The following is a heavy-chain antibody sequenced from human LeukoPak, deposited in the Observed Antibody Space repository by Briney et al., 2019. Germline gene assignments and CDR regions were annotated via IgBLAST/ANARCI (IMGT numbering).Heavy chain of an antibody. CDR1: GGSISSGDYY. CDR3: ARGRTSEVVVVAATPMSGGLGRRDYFDY. D-gene: IGHD2-15*01. CDR2: IYYSGST. V-gene: IGHV4-30-4*01. Sequence: PSETLSLTCTVSGGSISSGDYYWSWIRQPPGKGLEWIGYIYYSGSTYYNPSLKSRVTISVDTSKNQFSLKLSSVTAADTAVYYCARGRTSEVVVVAATPMSGGLGRRDYFDYWGQGTLVTVSS. J-gene: IGHJ4*02.